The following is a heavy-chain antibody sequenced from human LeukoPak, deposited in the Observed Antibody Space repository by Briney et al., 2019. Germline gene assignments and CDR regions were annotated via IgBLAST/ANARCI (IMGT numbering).Heavy chain of an antibody. D-gene: IGHD6-13*01. V-gene: IGHV4-30-4*08. J-gene: IGHJ4*02. CDR3: ARGRSSSWSSFDY. CDR1: GDSLSSSTYY. Sequence: SETLSLTCTVSGDSLSSSTYYWGWIRQPPGKGLEWIGYIYNNGRTYYNPSLKSRVTISVDTSKNLFSLKVSSVTAADAAVYYCARGRSSSWSSFDYWGQGTLVTVSS. CDR2: IYNNGRT.